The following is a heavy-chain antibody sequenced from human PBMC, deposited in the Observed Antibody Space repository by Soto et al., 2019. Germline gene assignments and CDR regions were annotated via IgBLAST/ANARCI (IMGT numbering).Heavy chain of an antibody. CDR2: ISGSGGST. Sequence: HPGGSLRLSCAASGFTFSSYAMSWVRQAPGKGLEWVSAISGSGGSTYYADSVKGRFTISRDNSKNTLYLQMNSLRAEDTAVYYCNARVVVAAAWFDPWGQGTLVSVSS. D-gene: IGHD2-15*01. CDR1: GFTFSSYA. CDR3: NARVVVAAAWFDP. V-gene: IGHV3-23*01. J-gene: IGHJ5*02.